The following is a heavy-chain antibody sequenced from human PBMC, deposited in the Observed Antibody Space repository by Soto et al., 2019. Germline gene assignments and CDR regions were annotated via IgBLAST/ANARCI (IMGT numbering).Heavy chain of an antibody. D-gene: IGHD3-22*01. J-gene: IGHJ4*02. CDR3: AKVGEEDYYDSSGYFDY. Sequence: GGSLRLSCAASGFTFSNQAMNWVRQAPGKGLEWVSSVSRSGGFTYYADSVKGRFTISRDNSKNTLYLQMNSLRAEDTAIYYCAKVGEEDYYDSSGYFDYWRQGTLVTVSS. CDR2: VSRSGGFT. CDR1: GFTFSNQA. V-gene: IGHV3-23*01.